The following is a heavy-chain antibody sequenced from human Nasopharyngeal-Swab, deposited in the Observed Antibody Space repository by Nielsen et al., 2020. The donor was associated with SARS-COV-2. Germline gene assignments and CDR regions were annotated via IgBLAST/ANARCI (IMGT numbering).Heavy chain of an antibody. CDR3: ARGLSDRAYFDY. V-gene: IGHV1-2*02. J-gene: IGHJ4*02. CDR2: INPNSGGT. D-gene: IGHD3-16*02. CDR1: GYTFTGYY. Sequence: ASVKVSCKASGYTFTGYYMHWVRQAPGQGLEWMGWINPNSGGTNYAQKLQGRVTMTTDTSTSTAYMELRSLRSDDTAVYYCARGLSDRAYFDYWGQGTLVTVSS.